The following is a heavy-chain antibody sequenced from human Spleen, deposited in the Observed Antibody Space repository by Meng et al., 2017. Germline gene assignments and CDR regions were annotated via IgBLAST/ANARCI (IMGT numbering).Heavy chain of an antibody. V-gene: IGHV1-3*01. CDR3: ARGYSTIFGVVIAL. D-gene: IGHD3-3*01. J-gene: IGHJ1*01. Sequence: QVRLVHGGSELKKSGASVKLSCKASGYTFSRYAMHWVRQAPGQSLAWMGWINGGNGNTKYSDKFQDRVTITRDTSASTVYMELRSLTFEDTAVYYCARGYSTIFGVVIALWGQGTLVTVSS. CDR2: INGGNGNT. CDR1: GYTFSRYA.